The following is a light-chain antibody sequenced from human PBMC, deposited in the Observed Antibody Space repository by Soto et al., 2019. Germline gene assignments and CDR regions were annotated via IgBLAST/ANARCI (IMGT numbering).Light chain of an antibody. Sequence: QSVLTQPPSASGTPGXRVIISCSXSNSNIGSKTVNWYXQLPGXAPQFLIYNNXQRPSGVPDRFSGSKSGTSASLAISGLRSEDEGDYXCASWDDSLNGWVFGGGTKLTVL. V-gene: IGLV1-44*01. CDR1: NSNIGSKT. J-gene: IGLJ3*02. CDR2: NNX. CDR3: ASWDDSLNGWV.